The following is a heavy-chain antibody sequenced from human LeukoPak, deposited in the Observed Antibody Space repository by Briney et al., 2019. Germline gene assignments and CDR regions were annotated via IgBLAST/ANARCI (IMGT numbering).Heavy chain of an antibody. Sequence: AETLSLTCTVSGGSISTYYWSWIRQPPGKGLEWIAYIHYTGITTYKHSLRSRVTISGDTSTNQFSLKMNSVTAADTAVYYCARDVSYDGSCHYQGAFDIWGQGTMVTVS. CDR2: IHYTGIT. J-gene: IGHJ3*02. CDR3: ARDVSYDGSCHYQGAFDI. V-gene: IGHV4-59*01. D-gene: IGHD3-22*01. CDR1: GGSISTYY.